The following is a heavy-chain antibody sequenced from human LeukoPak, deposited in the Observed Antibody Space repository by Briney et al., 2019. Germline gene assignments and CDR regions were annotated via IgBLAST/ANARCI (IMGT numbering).Heavy chain of an antibody. Sequence: GGSLRLSCAASGFTFSSYAMSWVRQAPAKVLEWESAISCCGGSTSYADSEKGRFTISSDNSRNTGYVQMNRLRAEGTAVYYCAKDRQRWLKWYFDYWGQGTLVTVSS. CDR3: AKDRQRWLKWYFDY. CDR1: GFTFSSYA. V-gene: IGHV3-23*01. D-gene: IGHD5-24*01. J-gene: IGHJ4*02. CDR2: ISCCGGST.